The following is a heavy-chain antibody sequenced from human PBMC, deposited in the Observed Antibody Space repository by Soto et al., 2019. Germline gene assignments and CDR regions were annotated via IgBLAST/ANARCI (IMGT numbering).Heavy chain of an antibody. V-gene: IGHV3-33*05. D-gene: IGHD3-22*01. Sequence: SGFTFSIYGVHWVRQAPGKGLEWVAVISYDGSDKYYVDSVKGRFTISRDNAKNSLYLQMNSLRAEDTAVYYCARIAYYYDSSGTDSGFDYWGQGTLVTVSS. J-gene: IGHJ4*02. CDR3: ARIAYYYDSSGTDSGFDY. CDR2: ISYDGSDK. CDR1: GFTFSIYG.